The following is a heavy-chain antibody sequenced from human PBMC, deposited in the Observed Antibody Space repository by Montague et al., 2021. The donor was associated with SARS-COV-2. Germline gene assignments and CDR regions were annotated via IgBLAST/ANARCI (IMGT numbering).Heavy chain of an antibody. CDR1: GDSVSVNVPT. CDR2: TYYRSKRYN. D-gene: IGHD2-2*01. V-gene: IGHV6-1*01. CDR3: ARIPVGSKYYFDF. J-gene: IGHJ4*02. Sequence: CAISGDSVSVNVPTWSWDRQSPSIDLARQGITYYRSKRYNDYAESVKSRITIDPNTSKHQFSLHLNSVTPEDTAVYYCARIPVGSKYYFDFWGQGTLVTVSS.